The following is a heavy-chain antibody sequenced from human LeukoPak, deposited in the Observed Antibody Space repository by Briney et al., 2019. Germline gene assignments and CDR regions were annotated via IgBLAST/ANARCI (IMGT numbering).Heavy chain of an antibody. CDR1: GFTFSDYY. Sequence: LGGSLRLSCAASGFTFSDYYMTWIRQAPGKGLEWVSYISDFGNTIYYADSVKGRFTISRDNAKNSLYLQMNSLRVEDTAVYYCARGDRGVITEPYDCWDQGTLVTVSS. V-gene: IGHV3-11*01. CDR3: ARGDRGVITEPYDC. CDR2: ISDFGNTI. J-gene: IGHJ4*02. D-gene: IGHD3-10*01.